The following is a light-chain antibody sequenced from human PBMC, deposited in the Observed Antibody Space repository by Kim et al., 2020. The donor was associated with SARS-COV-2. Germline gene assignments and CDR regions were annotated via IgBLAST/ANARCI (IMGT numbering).Light chain of an antibody. J-gene: IGLJ3*02. CDR1: SSNIGNNA. CDR2: YDD. V-gene: IGLV1-36*01. CDR3: AAWDDRLNGPV. Sequence: QSVLTQPPSVSEAPRQRVTLSCSGSSSNIGNNAVNWYQQLPGKAPKLLIYYDDLLPSGVSDRFSGSKSGTSASLAISGLQSEDEADYYCAAWDDRLNGPVLGGGTQLTV.